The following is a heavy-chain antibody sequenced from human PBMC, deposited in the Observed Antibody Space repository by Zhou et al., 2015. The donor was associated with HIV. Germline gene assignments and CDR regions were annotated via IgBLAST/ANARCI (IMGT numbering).Heavy chain of an antibody. CDR1: GFTFSSYG. Sequence: QVQLVESGGGVVQPGRSLRLSCAASGFTFSSYGMHWVRQAPGKGLEWVAVIWYDGSNKYYADSVKGRFTISRDNSKNTLYLQMNSLRAEDTAVYYCAKDRSSGYYYDLGAFDIWGQGTMVTVLF. J-gene: IGHJ3*02. CDR3: AKDRSSGYYYDLGAFDI. D-gene: IGHD3-22*01. CDR2: IWYDGSNK. V-gene: IGHV3-33*06.